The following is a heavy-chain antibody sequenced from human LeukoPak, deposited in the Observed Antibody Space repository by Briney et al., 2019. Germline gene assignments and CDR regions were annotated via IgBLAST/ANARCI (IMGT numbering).Heavy chain of an antibody. D-gene: IGHD2-21*01. V-gene: IGHV3-66*01. J-gene: IGHJ4*02. Sequence: LTCTVSGGSISSYYWSWIRQPPGKGLEWLSVIYSDGSTYYAASVKGRFTISRDNAKNTVYLQMNSLRVEDTAVYYCARDSALYTASSAVIGWGQGTL. CDR3: ARDSALYTASSAVIG. CDR2: IYSDGST. CDR1: GGSISSYY.